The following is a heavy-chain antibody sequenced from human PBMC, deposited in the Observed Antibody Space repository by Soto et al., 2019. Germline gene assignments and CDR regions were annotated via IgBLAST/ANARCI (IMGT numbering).Heavy chain of an antibody. CDR2: IKSKTDGGTT. CDR1: SVSNAW. J-gene: IGHJ4*02. D-gene: IGHD3-22*01. V-gene: IGHV3-15*07. Sequence: SVSNAWMNWVRQAPGKGLEWVGRIKSKTDGGTTDYAAPVKGRFTISRDDSKNTLYLQMNSLKTEDTAVYYCTTLLDYYDSSCFADYWGQGTLVTVSS. CDR3: TTLLDYYDSSCFADY.